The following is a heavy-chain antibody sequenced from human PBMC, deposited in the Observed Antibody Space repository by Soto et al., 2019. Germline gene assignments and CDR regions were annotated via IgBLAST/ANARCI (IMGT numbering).Heavy chain of an antibody. CDR2: ISGSGRTT. J-gene: IGHJ6*03. Sequence: EVQLLESGGGLVQPGGSLRLSCAASGFTFGSYAMNWLRQAPGRGLECVSLISGSGRTTYSADSVKGRFTVSRDNSQDPLYLPLHSLRAEDTALYYCAKFRAPSYSYYSMDVWGKGTTVTVSS. CDR3: AKFRAPSYSYYSMDV. CDR1: GFTFGSYA. V-gene: IGHV3-23*01.